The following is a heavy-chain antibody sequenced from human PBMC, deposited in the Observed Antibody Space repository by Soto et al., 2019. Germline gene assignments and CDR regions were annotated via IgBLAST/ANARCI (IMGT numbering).Heavy chain of an antibody. J-gene: IGHJ4*02. CDR1: GFTFSSYW. CDR2: INSDGSST. Sequence: GGSLRLSCAASGFTFSSYWMHWVRQAPGKGLVWVSRINSDGSSTSYADSVKGRFTISRDNAKNTLYLQMNSLRAEDAAVSSCECCPAWGSSGWSTFDYWGQGTLVTVSS. D-gene: IGHD6-19*01. CDR3: ECCPAWGSSGWSTFDY. V-gene: IGHV3-74*01.